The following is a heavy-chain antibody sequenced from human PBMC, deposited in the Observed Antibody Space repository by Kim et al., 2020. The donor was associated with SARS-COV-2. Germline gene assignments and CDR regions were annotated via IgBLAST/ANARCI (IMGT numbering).Heavy chain of an antibody. V-gene: IGHV3-11*01. Sequence: SNGSSIKRADPVGGRFTISRDNAKKSLSLQMNSLTPEDTAVYYCVREPNYWGQGTLVTVSS. CDR2: SNGSSI. J-gene: IGHJ4*02. CDR3: VREPNY.